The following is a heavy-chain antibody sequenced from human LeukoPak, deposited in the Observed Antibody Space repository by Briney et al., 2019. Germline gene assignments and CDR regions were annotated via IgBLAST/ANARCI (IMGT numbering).Heavy chain of an antibody. CDR2: IKYDGSDK. CDR1: GFTFSNYW. V-gene: IGHV3-7*03. J-gene: IGHJ6*02. D-gene: IGHD4-17*01. Sequence: PGGSLRLSCAAAGFTFSNYWMSWVRQAPGKGLEWVANIKYDGSDKYYVDSVRGRFTISRDNAKNSLFLQMNSLRAEDTAVYYCARDRDESYGDYGPLYYYYYGMDVWGQGTTVTVSS. CDR3: ARDRDESYGDYGPLYYYYYGMDV.